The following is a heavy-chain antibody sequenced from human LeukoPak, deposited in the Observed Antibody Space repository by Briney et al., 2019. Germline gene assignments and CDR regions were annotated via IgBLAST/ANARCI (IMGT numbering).Heavy chain of an antibody. V-gene: IGHV1-2*02. J-gene: IGHJ5*02. CDR2: INPNSGGT. Sequence: GASVKVSCKASGYTFTGYYMHWVRQAPGQGLEWMGWINPNSGGTNYAQKFQGRVTMTRDTSISTAYMELSRLRSDDTAVYYCARCRNYYDSSGYYYGYDWFDPWGQGTLVTVSS. CDR3: ARCRNYYDSSGYYYGYDWFDP. CDR1: GYTFTGYY. D-gene: IGHD3-22*01.